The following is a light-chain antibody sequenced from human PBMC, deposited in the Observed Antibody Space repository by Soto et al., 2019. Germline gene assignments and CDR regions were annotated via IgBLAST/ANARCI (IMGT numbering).Light chain of an antibody. CDR1: SSDVGGYNY. CDR2: DVT. Sequence: QSALTQPASVSGSPGQSITISCTGTSSDVGGYNYVSWYQQHPGKAPKLMIYDVTNRPSGVSNRFSCSKSGNTAALTLSRLQAEDEADDYCSSYTCSSTLVVFGGGTKLTVL. V-gene: IGLV2-14*01. CDR3: SSYTCSSTLVV. J-gene: IGLJ2*01.